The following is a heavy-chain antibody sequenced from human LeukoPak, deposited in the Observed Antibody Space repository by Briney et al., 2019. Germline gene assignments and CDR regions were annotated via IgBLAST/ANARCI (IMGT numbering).Heavy chain of an antibody. CDR3: AREESGGLFDY. CDR1: GYTFTRYY. V-gene: IGHV1-46*01. D-gene: IGHD3-16*01. J-gene: IGHJ4*02. CDR2: VNPSGGTT. Sequence: ASVKVSCKASGYTFTRYYIHWVRQAPGQGLEWMGKVNPSGGTTTYAQKFQGRVTVTRDTPTSTVYMEMSSLRPEDTAVYYCAREESGGLFDYWGQGTLLTVSS.